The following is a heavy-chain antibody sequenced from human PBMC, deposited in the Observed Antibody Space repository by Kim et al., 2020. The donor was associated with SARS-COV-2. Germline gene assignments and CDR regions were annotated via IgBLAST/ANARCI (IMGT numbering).Heavy chain of an antibody. CDR2: ISGSGGST. J-gene: IGHJ5*02. CDR3: AKEDYYGAGSYYNAWFDP. D-gene: IGHD3-10*01. V-gene: IGHV3-23*01. Sequence: GGSLRLSCAASGFTFSSYSMSWVRQAPGKGLEWVSAISGSGGSTYYADSVKGRFTISRDNSKNTLYLQMNSLRAEDTAVYYCAKEDYYGAGSYYNAWFDPWGQGTLVTVSS. CDR1: GFTFSSYS.